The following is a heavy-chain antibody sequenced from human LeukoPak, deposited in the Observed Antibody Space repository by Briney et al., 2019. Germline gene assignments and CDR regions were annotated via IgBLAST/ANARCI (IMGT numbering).Heavy chain of an antibody. J-gene: IGHJ3*02. Sequence: SETLSLTCTVSGGSISSYYWSWIRQPPGKGLEWIGEINHSGSTNYNPSLKSRVTISVDTSKNQFSLKLSSVTAADTAVYYCARARRFLEWLLYRYAFDIWGQGTMVTVSS. CDR2: INHSGST. CDR3: ARARRFLEWLLYRYAFDI. D-gene: IGHD3-3*01. CDR1: GGSISSYY. V-gene: IGHV4-34*01.